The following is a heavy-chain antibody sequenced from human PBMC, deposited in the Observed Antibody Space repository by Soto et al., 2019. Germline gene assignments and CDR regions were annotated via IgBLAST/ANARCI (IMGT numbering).Heavy chain of an antibody. D-gene: IGHD3-22*01. V-gene: IGHV1-18*01. J-gene: IGHJ4*02. CDR2: ISAYNGNT. CDR3: ARVGYYYDSSGYFDY. Sequence: ASVKVSCKASGYTFTSYGISWVRQAPGQGLEWMGWISAYNGNTNYAQKLQGRVTMTTDTSTSTAYMELRSLRSDDTAVYYCARVGYYYDSSGYFDYWGQGTLVTVYS. CDR1: GYTFTSYG.